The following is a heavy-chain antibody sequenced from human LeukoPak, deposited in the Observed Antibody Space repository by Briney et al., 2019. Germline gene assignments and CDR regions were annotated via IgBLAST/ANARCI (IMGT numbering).Heavy chain of an antibody. D-gene: IGHD5-24*01. CDR1: GDSISTYY. CDR3: TRGSMAYYYMDV. CDR2: IYYRGST. V-gene: IGHV4-59*01. Sequence: SETLSLTCTVSGDSISTYYWSWIRQPPGKGLEWIGYIYYRGSTNYNPSLKSRVTISLDTSKNQFSLKLNSVTAADTAVYYCTRGSMAYYYMDVWGKGTTVTISS. J-gene: IGHJ6*03.